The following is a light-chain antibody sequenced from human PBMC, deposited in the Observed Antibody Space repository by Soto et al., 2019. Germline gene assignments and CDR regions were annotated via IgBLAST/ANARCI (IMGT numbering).Light chain of an antibody. CDR2: MND. CDR1: TSNIGRNF. Sequence: QLVLTQPPSASETPGQRVTMSCSGSTSNIGRNFVYWYQQVPGTAPKLLIYMNDQQPSGVPDRFSGSKSGTTASLAISGLRSEDEADYYCAAWDASVSSHVFGTGTKLTVL. CDR3: AAWDASVSSHV. V-gene: IGLV1-47*01. J-gene: IGLJ1*01.